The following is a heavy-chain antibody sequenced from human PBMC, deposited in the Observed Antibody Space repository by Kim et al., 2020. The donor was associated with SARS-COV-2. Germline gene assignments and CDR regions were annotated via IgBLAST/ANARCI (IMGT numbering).Heavy chain of an antibody. CDR3: ARQGGSS. CDR2: YSGGP. Sequence: YSGGPYSNPSLKSRVPLSVETSKNQSSLKLSSVTAADTAVYYCARQGGSSWGQGTLVTVSS. V-gene: IGHV4-39*01. J-gene: IGHJ4*02. D-gene: IGHD6-13*01.